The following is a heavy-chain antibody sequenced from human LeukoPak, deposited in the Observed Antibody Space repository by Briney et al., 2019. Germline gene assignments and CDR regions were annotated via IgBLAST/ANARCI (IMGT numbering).Heavy chain of an antibody. CDR2: INHSGST. Sequence: PSETLSLTCAVYGGSFSGYYWSWIRQPPGKGLEWIGEINHSGSTNYNPSLKSRVTISVDTSKNQFSLKLSSVTAADTAVYYCARSTIGGWYNFDYWGQGTLVTVSS. J-gene: IGHJ4*02. CDR3: ARSTIGGWYNFDY. D-gene: IGHD6-19*01. V-gene: IGHV4-34*01. CDR1: GGSFSGYY.